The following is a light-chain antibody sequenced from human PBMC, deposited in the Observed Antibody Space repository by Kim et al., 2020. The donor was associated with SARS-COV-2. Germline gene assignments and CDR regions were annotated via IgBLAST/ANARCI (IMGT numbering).Light chain of an antibody. CDR1: SLRSYY. J-gene: IGLJ2*01. Sequence: VALGQTVRITWQGDSLRSYYATWYQQKPGQAPILVLYGKNNRPSGIPDRFSGSSSGNTASLTITGTQAGDEADYYCNSRDSNNNVVFGGGTKLTVL. CDR2: GKN. V-gene: IGLV3-19*01. CDR3: NSRDSNNNVV.